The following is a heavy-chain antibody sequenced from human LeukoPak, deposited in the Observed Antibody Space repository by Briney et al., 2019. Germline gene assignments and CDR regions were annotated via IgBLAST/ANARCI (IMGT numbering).Heavy chain of an antibody. CDR1: GGSISSYY. D-gene: IGHD2-21*02. V-gene: IGHV4-39*01. CDR3: ARQYCGGDSFEWPHFDY. Sequence: SETLSLTCTVSGGSISSYYWSWIRQPPGKGLEWIGSIYYSGSTYYNPSLKSRVTISVDTSKNQFSLKLSSVTAADTAVYYCARQYCGGDSFEWPHFDYWGQGTLVTVSS. J-gene: IGHJ4*02. CDR2: IYYSGST.